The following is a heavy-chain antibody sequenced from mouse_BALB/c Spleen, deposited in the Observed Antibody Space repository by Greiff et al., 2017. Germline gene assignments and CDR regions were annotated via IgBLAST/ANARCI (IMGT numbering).Heavy chain of an antibody. J-gene: IGHJ1*01. Sequence: EVKVVESGGGLVKPGGSLKLSCAASGFTFSDYYMYWVRQTPEKRLEWVATISDGGSYTYYPDSVKGRFTISRDNAKNNLYLQMSSLKSEDTAMYYCASYGNYDWYFDVWGAGTTVTVSS. CDR3: ASYGNYDWYFDV. V-gene: IGHV5-4*02. D-gene: IGHD2-1*01. CDR1: GFTFSDYY. CDR2: ISDGGSYT.